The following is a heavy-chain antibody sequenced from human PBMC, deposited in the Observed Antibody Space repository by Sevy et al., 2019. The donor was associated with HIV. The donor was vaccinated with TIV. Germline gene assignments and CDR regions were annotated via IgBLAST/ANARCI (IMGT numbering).Heavy chain of an antibody. D-gene: IGHD6-19*01. CDR2: ISYDGSNK. CDR1: GFTFCSYA. V-gene: IGHV3-30-3*01. Sequence: GGSLRLSCAASGFTFCSYAMHWVRQAPGKGLEWVAVISYDGSNKYYADSVKGRFTISRDNSKNTLYLQMNSLRAEDTAVYYCARANRAGKRHRGDYYYYGTDVWGQGTTVTVSS. J-gene: IGHJ6*02. CDR3: ARANRAGKRHRGDYYYYGTDV.